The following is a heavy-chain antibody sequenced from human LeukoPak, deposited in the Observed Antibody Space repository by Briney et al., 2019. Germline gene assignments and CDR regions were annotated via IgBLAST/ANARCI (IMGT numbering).Heavy chain of an antibody. D-gene: IGHD7-27*01. Sequence: GGSLRLSCAASGFTFSDYYMSWIRQAPGKGLEWISYISGGGTTIYYADSVKGRFTISRDNAKNSLYLQMNSLRVEDTAVYYCARDLNWETYWGQGTLVSVSS. CDR1: GFTFSDYY. CDR2: ISGGGTTI. V-gene: IGHV3-11*04. CDR3: ARDLNWETY. J-gene: IGHJ4*02.